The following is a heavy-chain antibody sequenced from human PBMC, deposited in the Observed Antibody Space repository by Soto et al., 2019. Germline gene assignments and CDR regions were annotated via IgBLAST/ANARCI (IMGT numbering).Heavy chain of an antibody. CDR2: ISGDAAGT. D-gene: IGHD3-10*01. CDR1: GFSFSSYA. V-gene: IGHV3-23*01. Sequence: EVQLLESGGGLVQPGGSLRLSCAASGFSFSSYALNWVRQAPGKGLEWVSAISGDAAGTYYADSVKGRFTISRDNSKNTCYLQVNSLSAEDTALYYCAKGIYYYGPFPLDYWCQGTLVTVSS. J-gene: IGHJ4*02. CDR3: AKGIYYYGPFPLDY.